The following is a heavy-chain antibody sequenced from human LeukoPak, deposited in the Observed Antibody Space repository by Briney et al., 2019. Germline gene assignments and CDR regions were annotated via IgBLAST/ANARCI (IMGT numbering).Heavy chain of an antibody. Sequence: GGSLRLSCAPSGFTFSSYWMTWVRRAPGKGLEWVANIKQDGSEEYYVDSVKGRFTIFKDNAKNSLYLQMNSLRAEDTAVYYCARHIDWKFDYWGQGTLVTVSS. J-gene: IGHJ4*02. CDR3: ARHIDWKFDY. D-gene: IGHD1-1*01. V-gene: IGHV3-7*01. CDR2: IKQDGSEE. CDR1: GFTFSSYW.